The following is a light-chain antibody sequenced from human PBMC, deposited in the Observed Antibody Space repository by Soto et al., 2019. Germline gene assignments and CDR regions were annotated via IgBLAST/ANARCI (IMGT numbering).Light chain of an antibody. CDR2: GVS. CDR1: QSFRGL. CDR3: QQYGDWPLT. J-gene: IGKJ4*01. V-gene: IGKV3-15*01. Sequence: VFTPCTVTLALSAGERATLCCMASQSFRGLLAWYQQKPGQAPRLLIFGVSNRAAGIPARFSGSGSGTEFTLTISSLQSEDFAVYYCQQYGDWPLTCGGGTKGDNK.